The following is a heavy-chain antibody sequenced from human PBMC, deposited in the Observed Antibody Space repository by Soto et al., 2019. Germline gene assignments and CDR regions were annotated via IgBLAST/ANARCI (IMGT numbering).Heavy chain of an antibody. D-gene: IGHD6-13*01. CDR2: ISTKPNNYAT. V-gene: IGHV3-73*02. Sequence: EVQVVEYGGGLVQPGGSLKLSYAASGFTFSGSGVHWVSQAPGKGLEWVGRISTKPNNYATEYAASVKGRFTISRDDSENTAYLHMNSLKTEDTAVYYCSRPPAGSCCYYGMDVWRQGTTVTVSS. CDR3: SRPPAGSCCYYGMDV. CDR1: GFTFSGSG. J-gene: IGHJ6*02.